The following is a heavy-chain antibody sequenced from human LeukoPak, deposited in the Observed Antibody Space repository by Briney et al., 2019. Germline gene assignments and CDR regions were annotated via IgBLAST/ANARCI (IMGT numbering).Heavy chain of an antibody. CDR2: IWYDGSSK. V-gene: IGHV3-33*06. CDR1: GFTFSSYS. CDR3: AKGPRITIFGVADSTGWFDP. D-gene: IGHD3-3*01. J-gene: IGHJ5*02. Sequence: GGSLRLSCAASGFTFSSYSMHWVRQAPGKGPEWVAVIWYDGSSKYYADSVKGRFTISRDNSKNTLYLQMNSLRAEDTAVYYYAKGPRITIFGVADSTGWFDPWGQGTLVTVSS.